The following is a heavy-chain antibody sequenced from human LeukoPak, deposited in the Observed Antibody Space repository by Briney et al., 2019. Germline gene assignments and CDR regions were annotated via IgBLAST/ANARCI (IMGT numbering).Heavy chain of an antibody. Sequence: GASVKVSCKASGYTFTSYYLHWVRQAPGQGLEWMGIINPSGSSSSYAQKFQGRVTVTTDTSTSTVYMELRSLRSEDTALYYCARSMIVEGRYYFDYWGQGTLVTVSS. CDR1: GYTFTSYY. V-gene: IGHV1-46*01. D-gene: IGHD3-22*01. CDR3: ARSMIVEGRYYFDY. J-gene: IGHJ4*02. CDR2: INPSGSSS.